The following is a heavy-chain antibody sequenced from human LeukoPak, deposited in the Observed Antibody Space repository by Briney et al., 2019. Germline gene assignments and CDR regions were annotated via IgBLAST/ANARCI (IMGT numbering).Heavy chain of an antibody. D-gene: IGHD1-26*01. Sequence: ASVKVSCKASGYIFTAYYMHWVRQAPGQGLEWMGWINPNSGGTNSAQKFQGRVTMTRDTSISTAYMELSRLTSDDMAVYYCARHPYSGSYHFDYWGQGTLVTVSS. V-gene: IGHV1-2*02. CDR1: GYIFTAYY. J-gene: IGHJ4*02. CDR2: INPNSGGT. CDR3: ARHPYSGSYHFDY.